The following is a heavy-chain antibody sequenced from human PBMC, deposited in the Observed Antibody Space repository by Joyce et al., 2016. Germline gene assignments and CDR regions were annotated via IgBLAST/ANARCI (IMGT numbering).Heavy chain of an antibody. CDR2: ISYDGIYK. D-gene: IGHD6-25*01. V-gene: IGHV3-30*18. CDR3: AKILTATYSSGWFLDY. CDR1: GLTLSNYG. Sequence: QVQLVESGGGVVQPGRSLRLSCAASGLTLSNYGVHWVRQAPGKGLEWVAVISYDGIYKDYADSVKGRFTISRDNSKNMVFLEMNSLRTEDTAVYYCAKILTATYSSGWFLDYWGQGTLVTVSS. J-gene: IGHJ4*02.